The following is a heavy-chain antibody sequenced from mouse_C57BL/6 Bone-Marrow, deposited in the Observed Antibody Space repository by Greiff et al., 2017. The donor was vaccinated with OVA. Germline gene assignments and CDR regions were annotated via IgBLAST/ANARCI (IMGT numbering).Heavy chain of an antibody. Sequence: EVQLQESGGGLVQPGGSMKLSCAASGFTFSDAWMDWVRQSPEKGLEWVAEIRNKANNHATYYAESVKGRFTISRDDSKSSVYLQMNSLRAEDTGIYYCTRILFRIEGYFDVWGTGTTVTVSS. CDR3: TRILFRIEGYFDV. CDR2: IRNKANNHAT. J-gene: IGHJ1*03. CDR1: GFTFSDAW. V-gene: IGHV6-6*01.